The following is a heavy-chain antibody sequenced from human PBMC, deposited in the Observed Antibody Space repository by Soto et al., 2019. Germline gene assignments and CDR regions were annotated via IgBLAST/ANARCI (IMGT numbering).Heavy chain of an antibody. CDR3: AREGDYDILTAYYYYGMDV. CDR2: IIPIFGTA. Sequence: GASVKVSCKASGGTFSSYAISWVRQAPGQGLEWMGGIIPIFGTANYAQKFQGRVTITADKSTSTAYMELSSLRSEDTAVYYCAREGDYDILTAYYYYGMDVWGQGTTVTVSS. D-gene: IGHD3-9*01. J-gene: IGHJ6*02. CDR1: GGTFSSYA. V-gene: IGHV1-69*06.